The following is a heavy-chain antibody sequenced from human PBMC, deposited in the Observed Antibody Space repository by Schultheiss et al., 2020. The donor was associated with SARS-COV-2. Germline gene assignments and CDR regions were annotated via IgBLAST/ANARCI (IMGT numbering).Heavy chain of an antibody. CDR2: IYYSGNT. Sequence: SETLSLTCTVSGGSVSSGSYYWSWIRQPPGKGLEWIGYIYYSGNTNYNPSLKSRVTISVDTSKNQFSLRLSSVTAADTAVYYCARTLWELPDYWGQGTLVTVSS. CDR3: ARTLWELPDY. J-gene: IGHJ4*02. CDR1: GGSVSSGSYY. V-gene: IGHV4-61*01. D-gene: IGHD1-26*01.